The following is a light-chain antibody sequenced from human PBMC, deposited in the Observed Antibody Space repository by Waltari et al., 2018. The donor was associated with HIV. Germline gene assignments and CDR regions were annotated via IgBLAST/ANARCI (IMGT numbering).Light chain of an antibody. CDR1: TSNVRNNY. Sequence: QSVLAQPRSVSGTPGQTVNISCSGSTSNVRNNYVYWYQQVTGVAPKLLIYRNNQRPSGVPDRFSGSKSGTSASLAISWLRTEDEAGYYCAVWDDRLSGRLFGGGTKVTVL. CDR2: RNN. CDR3: AVWDDRLSGRL. V-gene: IGLV1-47*01. J-gene: IGLJ2*01.